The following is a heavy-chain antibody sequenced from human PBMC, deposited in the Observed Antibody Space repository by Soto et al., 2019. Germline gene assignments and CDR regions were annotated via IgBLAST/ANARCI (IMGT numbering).Heavy chain of an antibody. CDR2: INPNSGGT. CDR1: GYTFTGYY. CDR3: ARVPYYDFWSDTFDY. V-gene: IGHV1-2*02. Sequence: ASVKVSCKASGYTFTGYYMHWVLQAPGQGLEWMGWINPNSGGTNYAQKFQGRVTMTRDTSISTAYMELSRLRSDDTAVYYCARVPYYDFWSDTFDYWGQGTLVTVSS. J-gene: IGHJ4*02. D-gene: IGHD3-3*01.